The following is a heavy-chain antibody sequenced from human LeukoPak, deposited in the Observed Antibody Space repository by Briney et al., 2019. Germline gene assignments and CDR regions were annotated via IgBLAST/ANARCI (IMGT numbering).Heavy chain of an antibody. Sequence: ASVKVSCKVSGYTLTELSMYWVRQAPGKGLEWMGGFDPEDGETIYAQKFQGRVTMTEDTSTDTAYMELSSLRSEDTAVYYCATPGYSSGWYWWFNYWGQGTLVTVSS. V-gene: IGHV1-24*01. CDR2: FDPEDGET. CDR1: GYTLTELS. J-gene: IGHJ4*02. D-gene: IGHD6-19*01. CDR3: ATPGYSSGWYWWFNY.